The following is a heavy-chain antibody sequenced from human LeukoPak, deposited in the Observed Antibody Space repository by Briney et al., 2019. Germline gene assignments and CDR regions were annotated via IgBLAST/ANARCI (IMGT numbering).Heavy chain of an antibody. CDR1: GFTFSTSW. J-gene: IGHJ4*02. CDR2: ISTDGTYT. V-gene: IGHV3-74*01. CDR3: RRDLHV. Sequence: GGSLRLSCAASGFTFSTSWMHWVRQAPGKGLVWVSRISTDGTYTSSADSVKGRFTTSGDNAKNTLYLRMSSLRAQDTAVYYCRRDLHVWGQGTLVTVSS.